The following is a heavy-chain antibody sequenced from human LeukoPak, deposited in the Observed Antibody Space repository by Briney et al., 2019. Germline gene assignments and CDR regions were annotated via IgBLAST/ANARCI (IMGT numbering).Heavy chain of an antibody. V-gene: IGHV3-33*01. CDR2: IWYDGSNK. J-gene: IGHJ5*02. D-gene: IGHD1-7*01. CDR3: ARELPPVVNYRFDH. CDR1: GFTYSSYG. Sequence: GGSLRPSCAASGFTYSSYGMHWVRQAPGKGLEWVAVIWYDGSNKYCADSVKGRFTISRDNSKNTLYLQINSLRAEDTAMYYCARELPPVVNYRFDHWGQGTLVTVSS.